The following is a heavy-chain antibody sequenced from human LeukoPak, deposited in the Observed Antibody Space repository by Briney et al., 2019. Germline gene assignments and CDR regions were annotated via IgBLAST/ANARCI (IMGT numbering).Heavy chain of an antibody. CDR3: AKFCGSPTPRDAFDI. V-gene: IGHV3-23*01. CDR1: GFSFGSYG. D-gene: IGHD1-26*01. J-gene: IGHJ3*02. Sequence: GGSLRLSCAASGFSFGSYGMSWVRQAPGKGLEWVAVIGDSGETTIYRDSVKGRLTISRDNSKNTLFLQMSGLRVEDTAVYYCAKFCGSPTPRDAFDIWGQGTMVTVSS. CDR2: IGDSGETT.